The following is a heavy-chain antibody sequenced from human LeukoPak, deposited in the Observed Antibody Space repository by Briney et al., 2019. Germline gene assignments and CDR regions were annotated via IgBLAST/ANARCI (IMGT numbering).Heavy chain of an antibody. J-gene: IGHJ4*02. CDR3: TTDSGYNYPYATFDY. CDR1: GFTFKKYA. D-gene: IGHD5-12*01. Sequence: GGSLRLSCSASGFTFKKYAMHWVRQAPGKGLEYVSAINSNGGRTYYADSVKGRFTISRDDSENTLYLQMNSLKTEDTAVYYCTTDSGYNYPYATFDYWGQGTLVTVSS. CDR2: INSNGGRT. V-gene: IGHV3-64*04.